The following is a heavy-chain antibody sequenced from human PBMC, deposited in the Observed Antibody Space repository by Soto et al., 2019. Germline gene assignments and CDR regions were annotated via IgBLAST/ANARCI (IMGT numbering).Heavy chain of an antibody. CDR1: GGSFSGYY. J-gene: IGHJ4*02. CDR2: INHSGST. V-gene: IGHV4-34*01. D-gene: IGHD7-27*01. CDR3: ARGWGRIFDY. Sequence: QVQLQQWGAGLLKPSETLSLTCAVYGGSFSGYYWNWIRQPPGKGLEWIGEINHSGSTNYNPSLTXRVTLSVDTSKNQSSLKLSSVTAADTAVYYCARGWGRIFDYWGQGTLVTVSS.